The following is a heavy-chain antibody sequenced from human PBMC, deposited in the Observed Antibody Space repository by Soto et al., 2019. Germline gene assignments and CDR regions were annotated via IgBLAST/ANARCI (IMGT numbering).Heavy chain of an antibody. V-gene: IGHV4-4*02. Sequence: SETLSLTCAVSGGSISSSNWWSWVRQPPGKGLEWIGEIYHSGSTNYNPSLKSRVTISVDTSKNQFSLKLSSVTAADTAVYYCARYCSSTSCYYFDYWGQGTLVTVSS. CDR2: IYHSGST. CDR1: GGSISSSNW. CDR3: ARYCSSTSCYYFDY. D-gene: IGHD2-2*01. J-gene: IGHJ4*02.